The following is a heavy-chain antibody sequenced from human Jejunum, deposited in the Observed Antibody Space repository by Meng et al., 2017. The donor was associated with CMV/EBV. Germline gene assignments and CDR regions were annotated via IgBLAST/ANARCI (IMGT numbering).Heavy chain of an antibody. V-gene: IGHV4-61*01. D-gene: IGHD5-12*01. Sequence: TVSCDSVSSGSSYWSWIRQPPGKGLEWIGYIYYSGKINYNPSLKSRVTISVDTSKNQFSLKLSSVTAADTAVYFCARYYSGWYFDYWGQGTLVTVSS. CDR2: IYYSGKI. CDR3: ARYYSGWYFDY. CDR1: CDSVSSGSSY. J-gene: IGHJ4*02.